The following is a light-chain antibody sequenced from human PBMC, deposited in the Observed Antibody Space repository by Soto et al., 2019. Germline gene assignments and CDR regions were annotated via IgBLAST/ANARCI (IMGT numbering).Light chain of an antibody. CDR3: QESNPFIT. CDR2: AAS. V-gene: IGKV1-12*01. CDR1: QGINSW. J-gene: IGKJ4*01. Sequence: DIQMTQSPSSVSASVGGRVTITCRASQGINSWLAWYQQKPGKAPKLLIFAASTLQTGVPSRFSGSGSGTDFTLTINSLQPEDFATYYCQESNPFITFGGGTKVDTK.